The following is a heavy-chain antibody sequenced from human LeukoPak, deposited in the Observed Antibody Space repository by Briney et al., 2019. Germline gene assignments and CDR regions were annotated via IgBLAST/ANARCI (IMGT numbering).Heavy chain of an antibody. CDR2: IYYSGST. CDR3: ARGRTDYYGSATPPPSN. CDR1: GGSISSGDYY. Sequence: PSGTLSLTCTVSGGSISSGDYYWSWIRQPPGKGLEWIGYIYYSGSTYYNPSLKSRVTISVDTSKNQFSLKLSSVTAADTAVYYCARGRTDYYGSATPPPSNWGQGTLVTVSS. J-gene: IGHJ4*02. V-gene: IGHV4-30-4*01. D-gene: IGHD3-10*01.